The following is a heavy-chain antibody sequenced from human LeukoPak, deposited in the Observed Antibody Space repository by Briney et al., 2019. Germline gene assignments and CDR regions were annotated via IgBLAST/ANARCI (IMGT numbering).Heavy chain of an antibody. Sequence: ASVKVSCKASGYTFINYGLTWVRQAPGQGFDWMGWISAYTGSTNYAQKLQGRVTMPTDPSTSTAYMELRSLRSDDTAVYYCARTVGATGAFDIWGRGTMVIVSS. CDR2: ISAYTGST. CDR3: ARTVGATGAFDI. J-gene: IGHJ3*02. V-gene: IGHV1-18*01. D-gene: IGHD1-26*01. CDR1: GYTFINYG.